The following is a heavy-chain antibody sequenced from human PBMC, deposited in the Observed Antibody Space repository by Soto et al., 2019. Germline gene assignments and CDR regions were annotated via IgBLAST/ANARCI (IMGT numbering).Heavy chain of an antibody. CDR2: IYYSGTT. CDR3: AREAFGYISFDP. Sequence: SETLSLTCTVSGGSISSYYWSWIRQPPGKGLEWIGYIYYSGTTYYNPSPESRVTMSVDTSKNQFSLKLSSVTAADTAVYYCAREAFGYISFDPWGQGTLVTVSS. V-gene: IGHV4-59*01. J-gene: IGHJ5*02. CDR1: GGSISSYY. D-gene: IGHD3-10*01.